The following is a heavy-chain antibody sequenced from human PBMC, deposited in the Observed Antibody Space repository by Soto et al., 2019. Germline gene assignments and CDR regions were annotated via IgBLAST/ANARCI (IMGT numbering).Heavy chain of an antibody. Sequence: ASVKVSCKTSGYTFTTYGISWVRQAPGQALEWMGWISGYNGDTKYVQKFQGRVTMTTDTSTSTAYMELRSLRSDDTAVYYCARDQDPYSSYDYWGQGTLVTVSS. V-gene: IGHV1-18*01. J-gene: IGHJ4*02. CDR3: ARDQDPYSSYDY. CDR2: ISGYNGDT. CDR1: GYTFTTYG. D-gene: IGHD6-6*01.